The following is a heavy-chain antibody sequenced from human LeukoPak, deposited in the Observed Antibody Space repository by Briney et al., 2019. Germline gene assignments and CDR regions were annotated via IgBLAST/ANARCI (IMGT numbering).Heavy chain of an antibody. CDR2: ISWNYNRV. Sequence: GRSLRLSCAASGFTFDDYAMFWVRQAPGEGLEWVSGISWNYNRVGYADSVKGRFTISRDNAKNSLYLQMNSLRAEDTALYYCAKAPYYDSSGYYLDYWGQGTLVTVSS. D-gene: IGHD3-22*01. CDR1: GFTFDDYA. J-gene: IGHJ4*02. V-gene: IGHV3-9*01. CDR3: AKAPYYDSSGYYLDY.